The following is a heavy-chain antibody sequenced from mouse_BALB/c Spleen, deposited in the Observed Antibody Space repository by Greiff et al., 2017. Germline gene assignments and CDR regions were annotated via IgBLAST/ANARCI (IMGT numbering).Heavy chain of an antibody. CDR2: IRYSGST. D-gene: IGHD2-3*01. J-gene: IGHJ4*01. CDR1: GDSITSGY. V-gene: IGHV3-8*02. CDR3: ARCGVWLLRNYAMDY. Sequence: EVNLVESGPSLVKPSQTLSLTCSVTGDSITSGYWNWIRKFPGNKLEYMGYIRYSGSTYYNPSLKSRISITRDTSKNQYYLQLNSVTTEDTATYYCARCGVWLLRNYAMDYWGQGTSVTVSS.